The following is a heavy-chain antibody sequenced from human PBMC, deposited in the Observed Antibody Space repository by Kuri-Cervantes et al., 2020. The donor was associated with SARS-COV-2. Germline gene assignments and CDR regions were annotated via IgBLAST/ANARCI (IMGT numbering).Heavy chain of an antibody. CDR1: AGYVSSGGYY. CDR3: AGDPHYYETNGQDYPWYFDL. Sequence: SETLSLTCTVSAGYVSSGGYYWSWIRQRPGKGLEWIGYIYYSGNTYYNPSLKSRVSISIDTSKNQFSLQLSSVTAADTAVYYCAGDPHYYETNGQDYPWYFDLWGRGTLVTVSS. J-gene: IGHJ2*01. D-gene: IGHD3-22*01. CDR2: IYYSGNT. V-gene: IGHV4-31*03.